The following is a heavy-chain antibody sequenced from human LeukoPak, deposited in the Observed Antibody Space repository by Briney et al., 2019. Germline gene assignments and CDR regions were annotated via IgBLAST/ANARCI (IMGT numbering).Heavy chain of an antibody. Sequence: PGGSLRLSCAASGFTFDDYAMHWVRQPPGKGLEWVSGISWNSGSIGYADSVKGRFTISRDNAKNSLYLQMNSLRPEDMALYYCARGYSSSWTRGGFDIWGQGTMVIVSS. CDR1: GFTFDDYA. J-gene: IGHJ3*02. V-gene: IGHV3-9*03. D-gene: IGHD6-13*01. CDR3: ARGYSSSWTRGGFDI. CDR2: ISWNSGSI.